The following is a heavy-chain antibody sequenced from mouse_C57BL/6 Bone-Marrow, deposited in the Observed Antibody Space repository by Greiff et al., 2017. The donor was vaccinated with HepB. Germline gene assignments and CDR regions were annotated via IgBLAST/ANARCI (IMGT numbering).Heavy chain of an antibody. CDR3: ARHPPLDY. J-gene: IGHJ4*01. CDR1: GFTFSDYY. Sequence: DVKLVESGGGLVQPGGSLKLSCAASGFTFSDYYMYWVRQTPEKRLEWVAYISNGGGSTYYPDTVKGRFTISRDNAKNTLYLQMSRLKSEDTAMYYCARHPPLDYWGQGTSVTVSS. CDR2: ISNGGGST. V-gene: IGHV5-12*01.